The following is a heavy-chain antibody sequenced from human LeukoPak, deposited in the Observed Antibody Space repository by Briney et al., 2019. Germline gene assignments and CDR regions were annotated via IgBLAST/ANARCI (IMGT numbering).Heavy chain of an antibody. CDR3: ARVRLGGMTHSDADED. CDR1: GFTFSIYW. J-gene: IGHJ4*02. Sequence: GRSLRLSCAASGFTFSIYWMHWVRQAPGKALVYVSHINSDGRNTSYAESVKGRFTISRDNPNNTLYLQMNTLSAEDRAVYYCARVRLGGMTHSDADEDWGQGVLVT. CDR2: INSDGRNT. D-gene: IGHD1-26*01. V-gene: IGHV3-74*01.